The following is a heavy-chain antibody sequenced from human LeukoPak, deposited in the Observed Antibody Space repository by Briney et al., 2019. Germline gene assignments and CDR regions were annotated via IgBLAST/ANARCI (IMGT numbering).Heavy chain of an antibody. D-gene: IGHD3-22*01. J-gene: IGHJ1*01. CDR3: ARERGAYDSSGYYQEDFQH. Sequence: ASVKVSCKASGSTFTGYYMHWVRQAPGQGLEWMGWINPNSGGTNYAQKFQGRVTLTRDTSIGTAYMELSRLRSDDTAVYYCARERGAYDSSGYYQEDFQHWGQGTLVTVSS. V-gene: IGHV1-2*02. CDR2: INPNSGGT. CDR1: GSTFTGYY.